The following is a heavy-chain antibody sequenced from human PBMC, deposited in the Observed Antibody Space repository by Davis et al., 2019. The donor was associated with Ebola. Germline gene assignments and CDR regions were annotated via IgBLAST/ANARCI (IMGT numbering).Heavy chain of an antibody. CDR3: AREGLGSDRYFDY. Sequence: GESLKIPCAASGFTFSSYGMHWVRQAPGKGLEWVAVIWYDGSNKYYADSVKGRFTISRDNSKKPLYLQMNSLRAEDTAVYYCAREGLGSDRYFDYWGQGTLVTVSS. J-gene: IGHJ4*02. CDR2: IWYDGSNK. D-gene: IGHD3-10*01. CDR1: GFTFSSYG. V-gene: IGHV3-33*01.